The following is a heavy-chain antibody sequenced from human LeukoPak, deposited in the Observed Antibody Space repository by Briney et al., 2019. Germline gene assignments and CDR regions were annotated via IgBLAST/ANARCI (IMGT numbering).Heavy chain of an antibody. CDR1: GFTFISYA. D-gene: IGHD5-24*01. CDR3: AKGNLDDYPSVEAFDI. CDR2: ISFDGSNK. J-gene: IGHJ3*02. V-gene: IGHV3-30-3*01. Sequence: GGSLRLSCAASGFTFISYAMHWVRQAPGKGLEWVAVISFDGSNKYYADSVKGRFTISRDNSKNTLYLQMNSLRAEDTAVYYCAKGNLDDYPSVEAFDIWGQGTMVTVSS.